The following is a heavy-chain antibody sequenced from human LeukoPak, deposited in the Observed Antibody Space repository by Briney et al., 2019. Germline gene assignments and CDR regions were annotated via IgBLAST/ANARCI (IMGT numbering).Heavy chain of an antibody. J-gene: IGHJ5*02. CDR1: GGTFSSYA. D-gene: IGHD2-15*01. CDR3: ARGYCSGGSCYYNWFDP. CDR2: IIPILGIA. V-gene: IGHV1-69*04. Sequence: SVTVSCKASGGTFSSYAISWVRQAPGQGLEWMGRIIPILGIANYAQKFQGRVTITADKSTSTAYMELSSLRSEDTAVYYCARGYCSGGSCYYNWFDPWGRGTLVTVSS.